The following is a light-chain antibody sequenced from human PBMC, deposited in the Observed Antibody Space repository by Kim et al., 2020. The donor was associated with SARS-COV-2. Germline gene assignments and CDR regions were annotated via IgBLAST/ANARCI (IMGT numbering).Light chain of an antibody. CDR3: GVDHGSGSNFVYV. J-gene: IGLJ1*01. CDR1: SAYSNYK. CDR2: VGTGGIVG. V-gene: IGLV9-49*01. Sequence: QLVLTQPPSASASLGASVTLTCTLSSAYSNYKVDWYQQRPGKGPRFVMRVGTGGIVGSKGDGIPDRFSVLGSGLNRYLTIKNIQEEDESDYHCGVDHGSGSNFVYVFGTGTQLTVL.